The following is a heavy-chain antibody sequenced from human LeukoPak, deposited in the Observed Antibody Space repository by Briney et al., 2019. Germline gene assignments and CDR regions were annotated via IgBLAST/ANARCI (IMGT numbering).Heavy chain of an antibody. CDR1: GFTFSTYA. Sequence: PGGSLRLSCAASGFTFSTYAMHWVRQAPGKGLEWVAVILSHGRNEYYADSLKGRFSISRDNSKDTLYLQVSSLGADDTAVYYCARGAVADDFDYWGQGTLVTVSS. CDR2: ILSHGRNE. V-gene: IGHV3-30*04. J-gene: IGHJ4*02. D-gene: IGHD6-19*01. CDR3: ARGAVADDFDY.